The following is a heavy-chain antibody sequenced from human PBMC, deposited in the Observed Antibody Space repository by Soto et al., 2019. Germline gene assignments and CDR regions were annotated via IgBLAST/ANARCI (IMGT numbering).Heavy chain of an antibody. CDR1: GCTFSSYS. Sequence: PGGSLRLSCAASGCTFSSYSMSWVRQAPGKGLEWVSSISSSSSYIYYADSVKGRFTISRDNAKNSLYLQMNSLRAEDTAVYYCARGGPDSSGWYEYFQHWGQGTLVTVSS. D-gene: IGHD6-19*01. CDR2: ISSSSSYI. J-gene: IGHJ1*01. CDR3: ARGGPDSSGWYEYFQH. V-gene: IGHV3-21*01.